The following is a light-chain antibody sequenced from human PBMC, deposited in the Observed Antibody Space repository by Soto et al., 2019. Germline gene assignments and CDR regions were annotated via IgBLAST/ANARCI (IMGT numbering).Light chain of an antibody. J-gene: IGKJ1*01. Sequence: EIALTQSPATLSFSPGGRCTRACRASQSVSRYLAWYQQKPGQAPRLLIYGASTRAAGFPARFSGSGSGTDFTLTISSLQSEDFAVYYCQQYDNWPWTFGQGTKVDIK. CDR1: QSVSRY. CDR3: QQYDNWPWT. CDR2: GAS. V-gene: IGKV3-15*01.